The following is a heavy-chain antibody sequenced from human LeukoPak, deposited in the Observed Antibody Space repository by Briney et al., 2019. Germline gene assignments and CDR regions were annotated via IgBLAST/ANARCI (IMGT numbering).Heavy chain of an antibody. CDR2: INPNSGGT. CDR1: GYTFTSYG. D-gene: IGHD2-2*02. Sequence: ASVKVSCKASGYTFTSYGISWVRQAPGQGLEWMGWINPNSGGTNYAQKFQGRVTMTRDTSISTAYMELSRLRSDDTAVYYCARGVPAAILPLTIYYYYGMDVWGQGTTVTVSS. V-gene: IGHV1-2*02. J-gene: IGHJ6*02. CDR3: ARGVPAAILPLTIYYYYGMDV.